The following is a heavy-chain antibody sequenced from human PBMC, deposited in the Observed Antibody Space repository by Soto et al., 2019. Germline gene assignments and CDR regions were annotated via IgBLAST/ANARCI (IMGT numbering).Heavy chain of an antibody. Sequence: QLHLVQSGAVVKKPGASVTVSCSASGYPVTAYYMHWVRQAPGRGLEWLGWVGTANANTNYAEKFQGRVTMTSDRSTTTTYMELRSLRSDDTAVYYCARELNTDPTAYYSFAYWGQGTLVTVS. CDR1: GYPVTAYY. J-gene: IGHJ4*02. D-gene: IGHD3-9*01. CDR3: ARELNTDPTAYYSFAY. V-gene: IGHV1-18*04. CDR2: VGTANANT.